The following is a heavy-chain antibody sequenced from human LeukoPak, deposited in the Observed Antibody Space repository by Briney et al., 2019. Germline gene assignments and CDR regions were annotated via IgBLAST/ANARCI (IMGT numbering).Heavy chain of an antibody. J-gene: IGHJ5*02. CDR3: ARQDDISSCWFDP. V-gene: IGHV3-74*01. CDR2: INSDGTTT. D-gene: IGHD3-9*01. CDR1: GFTLSNYW. Sequence: PGGSLRLSCAASGFTLSNYWMHWVRQAPGKGLVWVSRINSDGTTTTYADSVKGRVTISVDTSKNQFSLKLSSVTAAVTAVYYCARQDDISSCWFDPWGQGTLVTVSS.